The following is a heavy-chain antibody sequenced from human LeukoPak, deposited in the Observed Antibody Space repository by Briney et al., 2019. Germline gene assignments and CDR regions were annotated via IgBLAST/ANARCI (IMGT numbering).Heavy chain of an antibody. V-gene: IGHV1-2*02. CDR1: GYTFTGYY. Sequence: ASVKVSCKASGYTFTGYYMHWVRQAPGQGLERMGWINPNSGGTNYAQKFQGRVTMTRDTSISTAYMELSRLRSDDTAVYYCARDGGQQLETDAFDIWGQGTMVTVSS. CDR2: INPNSGGT. J-gene: IGHJ3*02. D-gene: IGHD6-13*01. CDR3: ARDGGQQLETDAFDI.